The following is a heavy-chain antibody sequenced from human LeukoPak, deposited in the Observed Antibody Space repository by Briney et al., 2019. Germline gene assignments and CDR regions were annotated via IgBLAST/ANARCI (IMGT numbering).Heavy chain of an antibody. CDR3: ARGSHSSSWYTLDY. CDR2: IYYSGST. V-gene: IGHV4-61*01. CDR1: GYSISSGYY. J-gene: IGHJ4*02. Sequence: PSETLSLNCTVSGYSISSGYYWGWIRQPPGKGLEWIGYIYYSGSTNYNPSLKSRVTISVDTSKNQFSLKLSSVTAADTAVYYCARGSHSSSWYTLDYWGQGTLVTVSS. D-gene: IGHD6-13*01.